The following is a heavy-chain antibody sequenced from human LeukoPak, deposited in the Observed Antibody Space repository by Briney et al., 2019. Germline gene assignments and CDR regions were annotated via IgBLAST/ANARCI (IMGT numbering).Heavy chain of an antibody. CDR3: ARGRYYSGLGYGMDV. CDR1: GGSISSYY. V-gene: IGHV4-59*01. CDR2: IYYSGST. J-gene: IGHJ6*02. D-gene: IGHD2-8*02. Sequence: PSETLSLTRTVSGGSISSYYWSWIRQPPGKGLEWIGYIYYSGSTNYNPSLKSRVTISVDTSKNQFSLKLSSVTAADTAVYYCARGRYYSGLGYGMDVWGQGTTVTVSS.